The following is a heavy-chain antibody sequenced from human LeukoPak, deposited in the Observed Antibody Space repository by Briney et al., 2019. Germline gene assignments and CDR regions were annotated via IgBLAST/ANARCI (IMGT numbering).Heavy chain of an antibody. CDR3: ARSWTIEGAGRKYNFDY. V-gene: IGHV3-23*01. J-gene: IGHJ4*02. CDR1: GFTFSDYA. D-gene: IGHD6-19*01. Sequence: GGSLRLSCAASGFTFSDYAMNWVRQAPGKGLEWVSSISQGTYYSDSVRGRFTISRDNSKNTLYLQMNSLRVEDTAVYYCARSWTIEGAGRKYNFDYWGQGTLATVSS. CDR2: ISQGT.